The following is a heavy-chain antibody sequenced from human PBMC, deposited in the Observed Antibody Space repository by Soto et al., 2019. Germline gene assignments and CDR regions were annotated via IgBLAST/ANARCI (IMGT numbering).Heavy chain of an antibody. V-gene: IGHV1-18*01. CDR2: ISAYNGNT. J-gene: IGHJ4*02. D-gene: IGHD3-3*01. Sequence: QVQLVQSGAEVKKPGASVKVSCKASGYTFTSNGISWVRQAPGQGLEWMGWISAYNGNTNYAQKLQGRVTMTTDTSTSTAYMELRSLRSDDTAVYYCARDHPHYDFWSGYYPTVYFDYWGQGTLVTVSS. CDR3: ARDHPHYDFWSGYYPTVYFDY. CDR1: GYTFTSNG.